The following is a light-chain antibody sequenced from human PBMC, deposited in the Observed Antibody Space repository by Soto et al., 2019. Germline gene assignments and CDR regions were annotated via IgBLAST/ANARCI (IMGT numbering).Light chain of an antibody. V-gene: IGLV1-51*01. CDR3: ATWDRRPSVYGL. J-gene: IGLJ2*01. CDR2: DNN. Sequence: QSVLTQPPSVSAAPGQKVTISFSGSSSNFGCNYVSWYQQLPGTAPKLLFYDNNKRPSGIPDRFSGSKAGASATLDITGLQTVDEADYYCATWDRRPSVYGLFGGGTKLTVL. CDR1: SSNFGCNY.